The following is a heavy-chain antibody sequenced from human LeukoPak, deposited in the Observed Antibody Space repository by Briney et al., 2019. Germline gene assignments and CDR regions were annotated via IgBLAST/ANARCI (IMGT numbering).Heavy chain of an antibody. CDR2: IYHSGSP. CDR3: ARLIGDYPYYFDY. Sequence: SETLSLTCAVSGYSISSASYWGWIRQPPGKGLEWIGNIYHSGSPYYNPSLKSRVTISVDTSKNQFSLKLSSVTAADTAVYYSARLIGDYPYYFDYWGQGTLVTVSS. V-gene: IGHV4-38-2*01. CDR1: GYSISSASY. D-gene: IGHD4-17*01. J-gene: IGHJ4*02.